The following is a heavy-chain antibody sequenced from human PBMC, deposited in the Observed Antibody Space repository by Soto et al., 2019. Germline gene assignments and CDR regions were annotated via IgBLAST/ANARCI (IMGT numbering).Heavy chain of an antibody. CDR3: ATAPYDSSGYYYNGFDP. J-gene: IGHJ5*02. V-gene: IGHV1-69*12. CDR2: IIPIFGTA. Sequence: QVQLVQSGAEVKKPGSSVKVSCKASGGTFSSYAISWVRQAPGQGLEWMGGIIPIFGTANYAQKFQGRVTITAXXSXSXXYMELSSLRSEDTAVYYCATAPYDSSGYYYNGFDPWGQGTLVTVSS. CDR1: GGTFSSYA. D-gene: IGHD3-22*01.